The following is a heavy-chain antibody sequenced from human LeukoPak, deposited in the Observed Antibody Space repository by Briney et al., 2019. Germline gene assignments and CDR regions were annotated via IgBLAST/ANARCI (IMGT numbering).Heavy chain of an antibody. CDR3: AKDSAGSYYGSGSYSYI. Sequence: SVKVSCKASGYTFITSAITWVRQAPGQGLEWMGRIIPLLNMTNYAQKFQGRVTITADKSTTTAYMELSSLRFEDTALYYCAKDSAGSYYGSGSYSYIWGQGTMVTVSS. CDR1: GYTFITSA. J-gene: IGHJ3*02. CDR2: IIPLLNMT. D-gene: IGHD3-10*01. V-gene: IGHV1-69*04.